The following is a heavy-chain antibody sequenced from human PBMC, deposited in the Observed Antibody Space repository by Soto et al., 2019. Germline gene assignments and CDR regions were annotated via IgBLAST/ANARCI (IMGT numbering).Heavy chain of an antibody. J-gene: IGHJ5*02. CDR3: ARVLPPFDP. V-gene: IGHV1-18*01. CDR1: GYTFTSYG. CDR2: ISAHNGNT. Sequence: QVQLVQSGAEVKKPGASVQVSCKASGYTFTSYGIRWVRQAPGQGLEWMGWISAHNGNTNYAQKLQGRVTMTTDTYTSTDYMELRSLKSDDTAVYYCARVLPPFDPWGQGTLVTVSA.